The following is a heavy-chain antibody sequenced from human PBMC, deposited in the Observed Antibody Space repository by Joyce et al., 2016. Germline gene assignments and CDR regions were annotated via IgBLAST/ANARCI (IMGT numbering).Heavy chain of an antibody. J-gene: IGHJ4*02. Sequence: EVKLVESGGGLVRPGGSLRLSCAAFGFTVFNNYMSWVRQLPGKGREWVSIIYNGGSTYYADSVKGRFTISRDNSMNTLHLQMNTLRAEDTAVYYCARVDYGDYVGYWGQGTLVTVSS. V-gene: IGHV3-66*01. CDR3: ARVDYGDYVGY. CDR1: GFTVFNNY. D-gene: IGHD4-17*01. CDR2: IYNGGST.